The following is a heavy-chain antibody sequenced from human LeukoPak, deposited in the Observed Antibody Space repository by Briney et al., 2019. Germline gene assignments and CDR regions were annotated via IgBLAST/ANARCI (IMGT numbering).Heavy chain of an antibody. V-gene: IGHV4-39*01. CDR2: IYYSGST. CDR3: ARQEYYGSGSYPDY. CDR1: GGSISSSSYY. Sequence: SETLSLTCTVSGGSISSSSYYWGWIRQPPGKGLEWIGSIYYSGSTYYNPSLKSRVTISVDTSKNQFSLKLSSVTAADKAVYYCARQEYYGSGSYPDYWGQGTLVTVSS. D-gene: IGHD3-10*01. J-gene: IGHJ4*02.